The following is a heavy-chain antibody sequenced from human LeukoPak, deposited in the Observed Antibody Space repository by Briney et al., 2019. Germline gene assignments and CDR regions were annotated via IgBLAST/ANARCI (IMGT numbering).Heavy chain of an antibody. D-gene: IGHD3-22*01. J-gene: IGHJ3*02. CDR2: ISSSGST. CDR1: GDSISSGDYY. V-gene: IGHV4-61*02. Sequence: SETLSLTCAVSGDSISSGDYYWSWIRQPAGKGLEWIGRISSSGSTNYNPSLKSRVTISVDTSKNQFSLKLSSVTAADAAVYFCARGPYSYDSSGAFDIWGQGTMVTVSS. CDR3: ARGPYSYDSSGAFDI.